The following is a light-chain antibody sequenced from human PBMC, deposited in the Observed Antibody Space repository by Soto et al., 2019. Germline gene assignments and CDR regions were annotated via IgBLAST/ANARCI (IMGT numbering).Light chain of an antibody. CDR1: QSVSSSY. Sequence: EIVLTQSPGTLSLSPGERATLSCRASQSVSSSYLAWYQQKPGQAPRLLIYGASSRATGIPDRFSDSGSGTDFTLTISRLEPEDFAVYYCQQYGSSPPVTFGGGTKVEIK. J-gene: IGKJ4*01. CDR3: QQYGSSPPVT. CDR2: GAS. V-gene: IGKV3-20*01.